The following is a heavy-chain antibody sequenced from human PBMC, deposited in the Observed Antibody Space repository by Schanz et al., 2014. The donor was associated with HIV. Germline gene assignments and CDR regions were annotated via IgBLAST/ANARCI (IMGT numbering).Heavy chain of an antibody. CDR1: GDTFTGDF. D-gene: IGHD5-12*01. CDR3: ARGAAEMATMTPWRY. V-gene: IGHV1-2*02. Sequence: QLQLVQSGAEVKKPGASVKVSCKASGDTFTGDFMHWVRQAPGQGLEWMGWINPNSGGTNYAQKFQGRVTITRDTSTSTAYMDLRSLRSDDTAVYYCARGAAEMATMTPWRYWGQGTLVTVSS. CDR2: INPNSGGT. J-gene: IGHJ4*02.